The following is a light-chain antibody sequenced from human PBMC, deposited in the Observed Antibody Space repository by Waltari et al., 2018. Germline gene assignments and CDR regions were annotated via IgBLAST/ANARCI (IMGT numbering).Light chain of an antibody. CDR3: QQYYTSPPRT. CDR2: CAS. V-gene: IGKV4-1*01. J-gene: IGKJ2*01. CDR1: QSLLSSSNSKNY. Sequence: DIVMTQSPDSLAVSLGERATLNCKSTQSLLSSSNSKNYLAWYQQKPGQPPKLIIYCASTRESGVPDRSSGSGSGTDFTLTITSLQAEDVAVYYCQQYYTSPPRTFGQGTKLEIK.